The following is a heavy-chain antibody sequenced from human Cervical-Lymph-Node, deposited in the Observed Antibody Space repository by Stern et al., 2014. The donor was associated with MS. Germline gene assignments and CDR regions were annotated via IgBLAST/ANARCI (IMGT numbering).Heavy chain of an antibody. J-gene: IGHJ4*02. Sequence: VQLVESGGGLVQPGGSLGLSCAASGITFRSYAMSWVRQAPGKGLEWVSAISGSGGSTCYGDSVKGRFTISRDNSKNTLYLQMSSLRAEDTAVYYCAKVYSSGWYSSALNYWGQGTLFTVSS. CDR3: AKVYSSGWYSSALNY. CDR1: GITFRSYA. D-gene: IGHD6-19*01. V-gene: IGHV3-23*04. CDR2: ISGSGGST.